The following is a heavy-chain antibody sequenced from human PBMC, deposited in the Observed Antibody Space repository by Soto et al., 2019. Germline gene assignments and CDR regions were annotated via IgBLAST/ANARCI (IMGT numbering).Heavy chain of an antibody. CDR1: GGSISSSSYY. CDR3: ASYSGYEWGHDVMDV. D-gene: IGHD5-12*01. CDR2: IYYSGST. V-gene: IGHV4-39*01. Sequence: SETLSLTCTVSGGSISSSSYYWGWIRQPPGKGLEWIGSIYYSGSTYYNPSLKSRVTISVDTSKNQFSLKLSSVTAADTAVYYCASYSGYEWGHDVMDVWGQGTTVTVSS. J-gene: IGHJ6*02.